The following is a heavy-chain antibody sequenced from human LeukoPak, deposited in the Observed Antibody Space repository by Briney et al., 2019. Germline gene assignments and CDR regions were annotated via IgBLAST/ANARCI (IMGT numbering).Heavy chain of an antibody. Sequence: PSETLSLTCTVSGGSISTSYWNWIRQPPGKGLEWIGNIYYSGSTNYNPSLKSRVTISVDTSKTQFSLKLTSVTAADTAVYYCAKSPYDFWSGGFDPWGQGTLVTVSS. J-gene: IGHJ5*02. V-gene: IGHV4-59*08. CDR2: IYYSGST. CDR3: AKSPYDFWSGGFDP. CDR1: GGSISTSY. D-gene: IGHD3-3*01.